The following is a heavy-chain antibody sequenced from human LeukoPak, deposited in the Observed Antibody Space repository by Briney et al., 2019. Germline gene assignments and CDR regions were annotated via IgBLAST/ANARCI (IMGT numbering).Heavy chain of an antibody. D-gene: IGHD5-18*01. V-gene: IGHV4-59*01. Sequence: PSETLSLTCTVSGGSISSYYWSWIRQPPGKGLEWIGYIYYSGSTNYNPSLKSRVTISVDTSKNQFSLKLSSVTAADTAVYYCAAVRHSYGYQPFDYWGQGTLVTVSS. CDR1: GGSISSYY. CDR3: AAVRHSYGYQPFDY. J-gene: IGHJ4*02. CDR2: IYYSGST.